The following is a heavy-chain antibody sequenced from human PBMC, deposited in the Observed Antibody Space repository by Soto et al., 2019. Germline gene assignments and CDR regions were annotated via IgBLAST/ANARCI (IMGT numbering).Heavy chain of an antibody. CDR1: GGSFSGYS. CDR3: ARAAYSSSSKYYFDY. CDR2: INHSGST. V-gene: IGHV4-34*01. D-gene: IGHD6-13*01. Sequence: SETLSLTCAVYGGSFSGYSWSWIRQPPGKGLEWIGEINHSGSTNYNPSLKSRVTISVDTSKNQFSLKLSSVTAADTAVYYCARAAYSSSSKYYFDYWGQGTLVTVSS. J-gene: IGHJ4*02.